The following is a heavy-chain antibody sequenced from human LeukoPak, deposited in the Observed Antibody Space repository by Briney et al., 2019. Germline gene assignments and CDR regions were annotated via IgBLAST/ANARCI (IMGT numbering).Heavy chain of an antibody. Sequence: GGSLRLSWAASGFTFDDYGMSWVRQAPGKGLEWVSGINWNGGSTGYADSVKGRFTISRDNAKNSLYLQMNSLRAEDTALYHCARGLTAVAAGNWFDPWGQGTLVTVSS. D-gene: IGHD6-19*01. J-gene: IGHJ5*02. CDR1: GFTFDDYG. V-gene: IGHV3-20*01. CDR3: ARGLTAVAAGNWFDP. CDR2: INWNGGST.